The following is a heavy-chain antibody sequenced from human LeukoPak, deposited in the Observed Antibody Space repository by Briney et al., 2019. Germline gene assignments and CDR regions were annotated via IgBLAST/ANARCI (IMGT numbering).Heavy chain of an antibody. J-gene: IGHJ4*02. V-gene: IGHV3-48*03. CDR2: ISSSGSTI. CDR3: DRAPGLRVF. Sequence: PGGSLRLSCAASGFTFSSYEMNWVRQAPGKGLEWVSYISSSGSTIYYADPVRGRITSSRATTKNTLLLQMTSPRAETTAVYYFDRAPGLRVFWGQGTLVTVSS. CDR1: GFTFSSYE. D-gene: IGHD3-10*01.